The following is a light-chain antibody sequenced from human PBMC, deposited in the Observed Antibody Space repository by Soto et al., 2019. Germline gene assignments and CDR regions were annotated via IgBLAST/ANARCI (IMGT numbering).Light chain of an antibody. CDR3: SSDAASNTSYFV. CDR1: SSDVGGYNY. Sequence: QSALTQPPSASGSPGQSVTISCTGTSSDVGGYNYFACYHHYQGRAPTLMIYEVTKRPSAVPDRFSGSTSGNTASLTVSGLQAEDEADYYCSSDAASNTSYFVFGGGTKVTVL. J-gene: IGLJ3*02. V-gene: IGLV2-8*01. CDR2: EVT.